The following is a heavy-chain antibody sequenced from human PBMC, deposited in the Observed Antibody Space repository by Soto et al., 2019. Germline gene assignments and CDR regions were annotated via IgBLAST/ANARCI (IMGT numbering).Heavy chain of an antibody. CDR1: GFTFSDYY. Sequence: GGSLRLSCAASGFTFSDYYMSWIRQAPGKGLEWVSYISSSGSTIYYADSVKGRFTISRDNAKNSLYLQMNSLRAEDTAVYYCARDEGYCSGGSCYSSAPIDYWGQGTLVTVSS. D-gene: IGHD2-15*01. V-gene: IGHV3-11*01. CDR3: ARDEGYCSGGSCYSSAPIDY. CDR2: ISSSGSTI. J-gene: IGHJ4*02.